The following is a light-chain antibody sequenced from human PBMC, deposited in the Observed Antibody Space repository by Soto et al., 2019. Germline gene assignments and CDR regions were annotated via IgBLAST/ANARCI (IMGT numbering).Light chain of an antibody. V-gene: IGKV3-20*01. CDR3: HQYGSSPPEVT. J-gene: IGKJ3*01. CDR1: QSVSSSY. Sequence: EIVLTQSPGTLSLSPGERATLSCRASQSVSSSYLAWYQQKPGQAPRLLIYGASSRATGIPDRFSGSGSGTDFTLTISRLEPEDFAVYYCHQYGSSPPEVTFGPGTKVDIK. CDR2: GAS.